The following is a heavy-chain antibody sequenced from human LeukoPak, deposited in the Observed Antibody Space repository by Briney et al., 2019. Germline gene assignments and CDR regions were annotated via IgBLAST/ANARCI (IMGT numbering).Heavy chain of an antibody. J-gene: IGHJ4*02. CDR2: IYRSGST. CDR3: ARVESYYDSGSYYRNHPHFDY. Sequence: PSETLSLTCSVSGYSISNGYYWGWIRQPPGKGLECIGSIYRSGSTFYNPSLKSRVTISVDTSRNQFSLKLSSVTAADTAVYYCARVESYYDSGSYYRNHPHFDYWGQGTLVTVSS. V-gene: IGHV4-38-2*02. CDR1: GYSISNGYY. D-gene: IGHD3-10*01.